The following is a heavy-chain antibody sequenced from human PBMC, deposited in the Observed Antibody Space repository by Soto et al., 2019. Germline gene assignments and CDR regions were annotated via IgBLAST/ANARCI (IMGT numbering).Heavy chain of an antibody. Sequence: QVPLVQSGAEVKKPGSSVKVSCKAPGGTFSSHAISWVRQAPGQGLEWMGGIIPIFGTAKYAQKFQGRVTITADESTSTGYMELSSPRSEDTAVYYCARSQGGSSSLDIYYYYYYGMDVWGQGTTVTVSS. CDR3: ARSQGGSSSLDIYYYYYYGMDV. J-gene: IGHJ6*02. CDR2: IIPIFGTA. CDR1: GGTFSSHA. D-gene: IGHD2-15*01. V-gene: IGHV1-69*01.